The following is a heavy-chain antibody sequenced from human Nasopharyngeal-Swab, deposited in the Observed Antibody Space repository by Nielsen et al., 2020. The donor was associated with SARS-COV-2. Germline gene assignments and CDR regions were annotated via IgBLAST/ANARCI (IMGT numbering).Heavy chain of an antibody. Sequence: SETLSLTCAVYGGPFSGYYWSWIRQPPGKGLEWIGEINHTGSTNYNPSLKSRVTISVDTSKNQFSLKLSSVTAADTAVYYCAIPYCSGGSCYLYYGMDVWGQGTTVTVSS. CDR3: AIPYCSGGSCYLYYGMDV. D-gene: IGHD2-15*01. V-gene: IGHV4-34*01. CDR1: GGPFSGYY. CDR2: INHTGST. J-gene: IGHJ6*02.